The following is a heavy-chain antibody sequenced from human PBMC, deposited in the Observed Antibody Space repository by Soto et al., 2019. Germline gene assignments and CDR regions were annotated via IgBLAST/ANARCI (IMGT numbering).Heavy chain of an antibody. CDR3: ATHPYYDILTGTFVY. CDR1: GYTLTELS. CDR2: FDPEDGET. J-gene: IGHJ4*02. Sequence: GASVKVSCKVSGYTLTELSMHWVRQAPGKGLEWMGGFDPEDGETIYAQKFQGRVTMTEDTSTDTAYMELSSLRSEDTAVYYCATHPYYDILTGTFVYWGQGTLVTVSS. D-gene: IGHD3-9*01. V-gene: IGHV1-24*01.